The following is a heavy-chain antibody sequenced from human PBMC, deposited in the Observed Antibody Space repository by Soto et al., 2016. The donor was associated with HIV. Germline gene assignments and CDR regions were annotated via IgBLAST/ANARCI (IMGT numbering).Heavy chain of an antibody. CDR3: GRGLYDSNDHSVDAFDI. V-gene: IGHV3-66*01. Sequence: EVQLVESGGDLVQPGGSLRLSCKVSGFTINNNYMAWVRQAPGKGLEWVSVMYSSGSTYYADSVNDRFILSRDNSKSTLFLQMRSLRVEDTAVYYCGRGLYDSNDHSVDAFDIKGQGTMVTASS. CDR1: GFTINNNY. CDR2: MYSSGST. D-gene: IGHD3-22*01. J-gene: IGHJ3*02.